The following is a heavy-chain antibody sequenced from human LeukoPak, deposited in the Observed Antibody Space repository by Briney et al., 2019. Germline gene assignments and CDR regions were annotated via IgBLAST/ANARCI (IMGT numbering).Heavy chain of an antibody. CDR2: IIPILGIA. D-gene: IGHD2-15*01. CDR1: GGTFSSYA. V-gene: IGHV1-69*04. CDR3: ARDQPRIFRGGWFDP. Sequence: SVKVSCKASGGTFSSYAISWVRQAPGQGLEWMGRIIPILGIANYAQKFQGRVMITADKSTSTAYMELSSLRSEDTAVYYCARDQPRIFRGGWFDPWGQGTLVTVSS. J-gene: IGHJ5*02.